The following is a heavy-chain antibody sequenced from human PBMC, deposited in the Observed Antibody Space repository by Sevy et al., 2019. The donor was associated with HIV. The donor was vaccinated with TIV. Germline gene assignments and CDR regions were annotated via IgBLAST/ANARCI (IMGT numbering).Heavy chain of an antibody. D-gene: IGHD6-19*01. Sequence: EGSLRLSCAASGFTFSNSGMHWVRQSPGKELEWVACILSDGITTYYGDSVKGRFTVFRDNSKSTLYLQINSLRVEDTALYYCARESPSDWYLDAWGQGTLVTVSS. V-gene: IGHV3-30*02. CDR1: GFTFSNSG. J-gene: IGHJ5*02. CDR3: ARESPSDWYLDA. CDR2: ILSDGITT.